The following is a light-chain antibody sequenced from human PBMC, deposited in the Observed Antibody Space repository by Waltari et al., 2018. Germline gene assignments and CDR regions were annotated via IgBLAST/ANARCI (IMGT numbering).Light chain of an antibody. CDR3: QQFHSYPLT. CDR2: DAS. V-gene: IGKV1-13*02. CDR1: QGISST. Sequence: AIQLTQSPSSLSASVGHRIPITCRASQGISSTLAWYQQKLGKAPRLLIYDASSLQSGVPSRFSGSGSGTDFTLTISSLQPEDFATYYCQQFHSYPLTFGGGTKVEIK. J-gene: IGKJ4*01.